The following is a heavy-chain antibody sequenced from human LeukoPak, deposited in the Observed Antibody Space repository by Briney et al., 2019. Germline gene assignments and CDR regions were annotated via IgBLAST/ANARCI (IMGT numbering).Heavy chain of an antibody. J-gene: IGHJ4*02. CDR2: ISGSGTTI. Sequence: GGSLRLSCAASGFTFSDYYMSWIRQVPGKGLECVSYISGSGTTIYSADSLKGRFTISRDNAKNSLYLQMNSLRVEDTAVYYCARRTGHSYFDYWGQGTLVTVSS. D-gene: IGHD1-14*01. CDR3: ARRTGHSYFDY. CDR1: GFTFSDYY. V-gene: IGHV3-11*01.